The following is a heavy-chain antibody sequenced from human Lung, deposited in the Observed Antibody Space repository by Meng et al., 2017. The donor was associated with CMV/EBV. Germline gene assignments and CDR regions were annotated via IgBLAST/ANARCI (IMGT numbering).Heavy chain of an antibody. CDR3: ASARGVVRYAFDI. CDR2: IDSDGINI. Sequence: GEXXKISCAASGFTFSTYWMHWVRLVPGKGLVWVSRIDSDGININYADSVKGRFTISRDNARNTLYLQMDSLRVEDTAVYYYASARGVVRYAFDIWGQGTRVTVSS. V-gene: IGHV3-74*01. CDR1: GFTFSTYW. D-gene: IGHD2-15*01. J-gene: IGHJ3*02.